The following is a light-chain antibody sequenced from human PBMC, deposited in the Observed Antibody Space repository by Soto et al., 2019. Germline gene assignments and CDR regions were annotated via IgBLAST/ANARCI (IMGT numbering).Light chain of an antibody. CDR1: SSNIGSDS. CDR2: NNN. Sequence: QAVVTQPPSASGAPGQRVTISCSGSSSNIGSDSVSWYQQLPGTAPKLLIYNNNQRPSGVPDRFSGSKSGTSASLAISGLQSEDEADYYCAAWDVSLNGVVFGGGTKLTVL. V-gene: IGLV1-44*01. CDR3: AAWDVSLNGVV. J-gene: IGLJ2*01.